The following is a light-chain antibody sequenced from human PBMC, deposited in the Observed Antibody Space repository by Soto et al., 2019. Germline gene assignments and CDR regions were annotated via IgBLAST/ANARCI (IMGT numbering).Light chain of an antibody. CDR2: AVT. Sequence: QSVLTQPASVSGSPGQSITISCTGTSSDVGRYNFVSWYQRHPGKAPQLMIYAVTNRPSGVSNRFSGSKSGNTSSLTISGLQAEDEADYYCSSYAGNNIFVFGTGTKVTVL. J-gene: IGLJ1*01. V-gene: IGLV2-14*01. CDR3: SSYAGNNIFV. CDR1: SSDVGRYNF.